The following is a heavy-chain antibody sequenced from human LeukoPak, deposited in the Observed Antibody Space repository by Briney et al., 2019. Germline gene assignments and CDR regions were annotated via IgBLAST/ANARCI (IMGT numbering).Heavy chain of an antibody. D-gene: IGHD2-2*01. CDR1: GFTFSSYA. V-gene: IGHV3-48*04. CDR3: ARIMGYCYSTNCPRGDAFDI. CDR2: ITRSSGTI. Sequence: GGSLRLSCAASGFTFSSYAMTWVRQAPGKGLEWVSYITRSSGTIHYADSVKGRFTISRDNAKNSLRLQMNSLRAEDTAVFYCARIMGYCYSTNCPRGDAFDIWGQGTMVTVSS. J-gene: IGHJ3*02.